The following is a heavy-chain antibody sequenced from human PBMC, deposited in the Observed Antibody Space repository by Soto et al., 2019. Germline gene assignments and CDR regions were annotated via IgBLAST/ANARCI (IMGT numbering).Heavy chain of an antibody. CDR1: GFTFSSSW. D-gene: IGHD3-10*01. Sequence: EVQLVESGGVLVQPGGSLRVSCAASGFTFSSSWMNWVRQVPGKGLEWVANINGDGSEEYYVDSVRGRFTISRDNVKNSRFLQMNSLRAEDTAVYYCAAWFPPDYGGQGTLVSVSS. CDR2: INGDGSEE. CDR3: AAWFPPDY. J-gene: IGHJ4*02. V-gene: IGHV3-7*01.